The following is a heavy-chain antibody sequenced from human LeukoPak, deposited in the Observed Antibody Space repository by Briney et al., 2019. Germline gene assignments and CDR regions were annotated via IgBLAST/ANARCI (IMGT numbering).Heavy chain of an antibody. V-gene: IGHV1-69*13. CDR1: GGTFSSYA. D-gene: IGHD3-3*01. CDR2: IIPIFGTA. Sequence: ASVKVSCKASGGTFSSYAIGWVRQAPGQGLEWMGGIIPIFGTANYAQKFQGRVTITADESTSTAYMELSSLRSEDTAVYYCAQSPFWSGYYALFDYWGQGTLVTVSS. CDR3: AQSPFWSGYYALFDY. J-gene: IGHJ4*02.